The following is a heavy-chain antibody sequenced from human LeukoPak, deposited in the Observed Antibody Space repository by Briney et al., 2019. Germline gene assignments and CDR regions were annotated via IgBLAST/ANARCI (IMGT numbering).Heavy chain of an antibody. CDR1: GGSISSCY. CDR2: IYYSGNT. CDR3: ARHPPRESRGNAFDI. D-gene: IGHD5-12*01. J-gene: IGHJ3*02. Sequence: RSSETLSLTCTVSGGSISSCYWSWIRQPPGKGLEWIGYIYYSGNTNYNPSLKSRVTISVDMSDNQFSLKLSSVTAADTAVYYCARHPPRESRGNAFDIWGQGTRVTVS. V-gene: IGHV4-59*08.